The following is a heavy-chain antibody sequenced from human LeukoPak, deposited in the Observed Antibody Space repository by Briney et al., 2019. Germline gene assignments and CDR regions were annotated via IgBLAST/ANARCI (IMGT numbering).Heavy chain of an antibody. D-gene: IGHD3-22*01. CDR1: GFTFRDYY. Sequence: GGSLRLSCAASGFTFRDYYMDWVRQAPGKGLEWVGRIRSKANSYTTEYAASVKGRFTISRDDSKTSLYLQMNSLRSEDTAVYYCTRSHSSGYGPVDYWGQGTLVTVSS. V-gene: IGHV3-72*01. CDR2: IRSKANSYTT. J-gene: IGHJ4*02. CDR3: TRSHSSGYGPVDY.